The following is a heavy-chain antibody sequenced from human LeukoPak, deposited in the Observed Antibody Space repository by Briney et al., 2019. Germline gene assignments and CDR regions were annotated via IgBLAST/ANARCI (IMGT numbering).Heavy chain of an antibody. V-gene: IGHV1-69*04. D-gene: IGHD3-22*01. J-gene: IGHJ4*02. CDR3: AKVGGYYLGYFDY. Sequence: ASVKVSCKASGGTFSSYAISWVRQAPGQGLGWMGRIIPILGIANYAQKFQGRVTITADKSTSTAYMEPSSLRSEDTAVYYCAKVGGYYLGYFDYWGQGTLVTVSS. CDR1: GGTFSSYA. CDR2: IIPILGIA.